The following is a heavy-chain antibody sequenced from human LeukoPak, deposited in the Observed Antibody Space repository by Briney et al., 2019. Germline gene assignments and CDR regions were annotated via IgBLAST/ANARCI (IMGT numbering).Heavy chain of an antibody. V-gene: IGHV3-30*02. CDR2: IRYDGSNK. CDR3: ARARSSSWYVAAMDV. D-gene: IGHD6-13*01. Sequence: GGSLRLSCAASGFTFSSYGMHWVRQAPGKGLEWVAFIRYDGSNKYYADSVKGRFTISRVNSKNTLSLQMNSLKIEDTAVYYCARARSSSWYVAAMDVWGKGTTVTVSS. CDR1: GFTFSSYG. J-gene: IGHJ6*03.